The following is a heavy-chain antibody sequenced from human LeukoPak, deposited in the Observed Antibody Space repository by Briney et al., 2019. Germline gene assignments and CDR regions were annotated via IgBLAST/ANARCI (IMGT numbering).Heavy chain of an antibody. D-gene: IGHD6-13*01. CDR1: GGSFSGYY. CDR2: IHHSGST. V-gene: IGHV4-34*01. Sequence: PSETLSLTCAVYGGSFSGYYWSWIRQPPGKGLEWIGEIHHSGSTNYNPSLKSRVTISVDASKNQFSLKLSSVTAADTAVYYCARVGAAAGMLNVFDYWGQGTLVTVSS. CDR3: ARVGAAAGMLNVFDY. J-gene: IGHJ4*02.